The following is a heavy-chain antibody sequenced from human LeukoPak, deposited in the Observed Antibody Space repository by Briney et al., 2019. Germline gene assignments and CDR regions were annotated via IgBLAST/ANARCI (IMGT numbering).Heavy chain of an antibody. CDR3: ARASHDYVWGSYPNDAFDI. Sequence: SETLSVTCNVSGCTITSYYWHWIRQPAGKGLEWIGRIYTSGSSNNNPSLIHRVTMSVDTSKNQSALKLRSVTAADTAVYYYARASHDYVWGSYPNDAFDIWGQGTMVTVSS. D-gene: IGHD3-16*02. CDR2: IYTSGSS. V-gene: IGHV4-4*07. CDR1: GCTITSYY. J-gene: IGHJ3*02.